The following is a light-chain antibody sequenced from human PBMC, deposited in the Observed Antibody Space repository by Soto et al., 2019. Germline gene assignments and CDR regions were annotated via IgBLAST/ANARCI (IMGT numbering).Light chain of an antibody. Sequence: ETVLTQSPGTLSLSPGERATLSCRACQTIRSNYLAWYRQTPGQAPRLLIYGASNRATGIAARFSGSGSGTDFTLIISRLEPEDFAVYYCQQYGSSPWTFGQGTKVEIK. V-gene: IGKV3-20*01. CDR2: GAS. CDR3: QQYGSSPWT. J-gene: IGKJ1*01. CDR1: QTIRSNY.